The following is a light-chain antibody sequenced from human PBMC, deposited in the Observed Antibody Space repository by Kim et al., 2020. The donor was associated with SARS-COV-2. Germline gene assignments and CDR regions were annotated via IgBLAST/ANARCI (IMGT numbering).Light chain of an antibody. Sequence: GQRVTIACSGGRSNVGRNYVYWFQHRPGTAPKLLIERNDRRPSGVPDRFSGSKSGTSASLAIGGLQPEDDADYYCEAWDDSLNGPVFGGGTQLTVL. CDR2: RND. V-gene: IGLV1-44*01. CDR1: RSNVGRNY. CDR3: EAWDDSLNGPV. J-gene: IGLJ3*02.